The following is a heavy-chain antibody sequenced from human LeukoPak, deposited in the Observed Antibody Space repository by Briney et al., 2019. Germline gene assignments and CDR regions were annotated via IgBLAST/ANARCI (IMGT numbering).Heavy chain of an antibody. Sequence: GGSLRLSCAASGFTFSSYSMNWVSQAPGKGLEWVSFISRSSDYIYYADSVKGRFTISRDNAKNSLYLQMSNLRAEDTAVYFCARGGGSDVWGQGATVTVSS. CDR1: GFTFSSYS. D-gene: IGHD2-15*01. CDR3: ARGGGSDV. V-gene: IGHV3-21*04. J-gene: IGHJ6*02. CDR2: ISRSSDYI.